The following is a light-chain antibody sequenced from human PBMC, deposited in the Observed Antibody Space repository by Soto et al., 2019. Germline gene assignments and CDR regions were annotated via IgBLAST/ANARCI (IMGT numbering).Light chain of an antibody. CDR3: SSYAGTYTFVV. V-gene: IGLV2-11*01. CDR1: SSDVGAYDY. Sequence: QSVLTQPRSVSGSPGQSVTISCTGTSSDVGAYDYVSWYQQHPGKAPKLIIYDVYKRPSGVPDRFSGSKSGYTASLTISGLQADDDSDYYCSSYAGTYTFVVFGGGTKVTVL. CDR2: DVY. J-gene: IGLJ2*01.